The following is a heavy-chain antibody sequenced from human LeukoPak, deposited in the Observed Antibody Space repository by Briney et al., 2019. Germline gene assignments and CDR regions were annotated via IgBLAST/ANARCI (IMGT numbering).Heavy chain of an antibody. Sequence: PSETLSLTCAVYGGSFSGYYWSWIRQPPGKGLEWIGEINHSGSTNYNPSLKSRVTISVDTSENQFSLKLSSVTAADTAVYYCASIGPGHDYWGQGTLVTVSS. CDR2: INHSGST. J-gene: IGHJ4*02. V-gene: IGHV4-34*01. CDR3: ASIGPGHDY. CDR1: GGSFSGYY.